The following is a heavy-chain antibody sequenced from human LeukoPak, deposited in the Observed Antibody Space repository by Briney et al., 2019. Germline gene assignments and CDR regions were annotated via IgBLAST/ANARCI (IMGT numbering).Heavy chain of an antibody. V-gene: IGHV1-2*02. CDR2: INPNSGGT. CDR1: GYIFSGYY. Sequence: ASMKVSCKASGYIFSGYYINWVRQAPGQGLEWMGWINPNSGGTNYAQKFQGRVTMTRDTSISTAYMELSRLRSDDTAVYYCASHYGSGSLHAFDIWGQGTMVTVSS. CDR3: ASHYGSGSLHAFDI. D-gene: IGHD3-10*01. J-gene: IGHJ3*02.